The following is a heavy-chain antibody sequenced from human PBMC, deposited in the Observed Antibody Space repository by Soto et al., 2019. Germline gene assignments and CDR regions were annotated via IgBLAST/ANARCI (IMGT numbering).Heavy chain of an antibody. CDR1: GFTFSSHW. CDR3: TRVHMVAVPAASPWFDP. J-gene: IGHJ5*02. CDR2: IKSDGSEK. D-gene: IGHD2-2*01. Sequence: EVQLVRSGGGLVQPGGSLTLSCAASGFTFSSHWMSWFRRDPGKGLEWVANIKSDGSEKYYADSVKGRFTVSRDNAQNSVFLQMNSLRAEDTAVYYCTRVHMVAVPAASPWFDPWGQGTRVTVSS. V-gene: IGHV3-7*04.